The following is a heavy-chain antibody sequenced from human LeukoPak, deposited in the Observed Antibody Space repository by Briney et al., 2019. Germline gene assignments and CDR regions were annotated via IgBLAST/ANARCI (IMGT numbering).Heavy chain of an antibody. CDR2: ISWNSGSI. V-gene: IGHV3-9*01. J-gene: IGHJ4*02. Sequence: GGSLRLSCAASGFTFDDYAMHWVRQAPGKGLEWVSGISWNSGSIGYADSVKGRFTISRDNAKNSLYLQMNSLRAEDTAVYYCARAVWGSYRYEDHDDYWGQGTLVTVSS. CDR3: ARAVWGSYRYEDHDDY. CDR1: GFTFDDYA. D-gene: IGHD3-16*02.